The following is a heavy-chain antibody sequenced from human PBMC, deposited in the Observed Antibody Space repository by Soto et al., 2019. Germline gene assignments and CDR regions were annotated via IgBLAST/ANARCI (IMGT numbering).Heavy chain of an antibody. J-gene: IGHJ4*02. CDR1: GGNFSSYT. Sequence: QVQLVQSGAEVKKPGSSVKVSCKASGGNFSSYTISWVRQAPGHGLEWMGRIIPILGIANDAQKFQGRVTITADKTTSTAYMELMNLSSEDTAVSYCAMGYCSSTSCYRDYWGQGTLVTVSS. D-gene: IGHD2-2*02. V-gene: IGHV1-69*02. CDR3: AMGYCSSTSCYRDY. CDR2: IIPILGIA.